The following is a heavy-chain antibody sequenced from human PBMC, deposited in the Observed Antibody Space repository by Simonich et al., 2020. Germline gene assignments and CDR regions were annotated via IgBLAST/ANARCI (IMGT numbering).Heavy chain of an antibody. CDR1: GGSISSSSYY. D-gene: IGHD2-8*01. V-gene: IGHV4-39*01. J-gene: IGHJ4*02. Sequence: QLQLHESGPGLVKPSETLSLTCTVSGGSISSSSYYWGWIPQPPGKGLEWIGSIYYSGITYYNPSLNGRVTISVDTSKNQFSLKLSSVTAADTAVYYCARQRVLMVYAIDYWGQGTLVTVSS. CDR3: ARQRVLMVYAIDY. CDR2: IYYSGIT.